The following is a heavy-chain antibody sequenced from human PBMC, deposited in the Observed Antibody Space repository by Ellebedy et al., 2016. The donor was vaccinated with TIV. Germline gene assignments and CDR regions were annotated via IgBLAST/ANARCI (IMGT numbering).Heavy chain of an antibody. CDR3: TKEGEVAGAPAHLAYDY. D-gene: IGHD6-19*01. Sequence: GESLKISCAASGFIFNSHGMHWVRQAPGKGLEWVAVISSHGMTTYYADSVKGRFTISRDNSNNSLYLQMNSLRAEDTAVYFGTKEGEVAGAPAHLAYDYWGQGTLVTVSS. CDR1: GFIFNSHG. CDR2: ISSHGMTT. V-gene: IGHV3-30*13. J-gene: IGHJ4*02.